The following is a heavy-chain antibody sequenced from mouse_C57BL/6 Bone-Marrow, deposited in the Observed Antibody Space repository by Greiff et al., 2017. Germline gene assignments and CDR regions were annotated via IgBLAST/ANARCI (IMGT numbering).Heavy chain of an antibody. V-gene: IGHV3-6*01. J-gene: IGHJ1*03. CDR1: GYSITSGYY. Sequence: EVKLQESGPGLVKPSQSLSLTCSVTGYSITSGYYWNWIRQFPGNKLEWMGYISYDGSNNYNPSLKNRISITRDTSKNQFFLKLNSVTTEDTATYYCARLVGYFPYWYFDVWGTGTTVTVSS. D-gene: IGHD2-3*01. CDR2: ISYDGSN. CDR3: ARLVGYFPYWYFDV.